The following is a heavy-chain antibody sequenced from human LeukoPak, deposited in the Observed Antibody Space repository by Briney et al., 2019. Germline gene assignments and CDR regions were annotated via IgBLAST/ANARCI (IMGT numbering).Heavy chain of an antibody. CDR1: GASISSGDYH. J-gene: IGHJ3*02. CDR2: IYYSGST. Sequence: PSETLSLTCTVSGASISSGDYHWNWIRQPPGKGLEWIGYIYYSGSTYYNPSLKSRVTISVDTSKNQFSLKLSSVTAADTAVYYCARDITMVRGARAFDIWGQGTMVTVSS. D-gene: IGHD3-10*01. CDR3: ARDITMVRGARAFDI. V-gene: IGHV4-30-4*01.